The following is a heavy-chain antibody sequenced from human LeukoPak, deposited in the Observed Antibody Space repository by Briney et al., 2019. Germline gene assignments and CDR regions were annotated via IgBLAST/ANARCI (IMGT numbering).Heavy chain of an antibody. D-gene: IGHD3-10*01. CDR2: VSAYNGVT. Sequence: ASVKVSCKASGYTFTRYAVIWLRQAPGQGLEWMGWVSAYNGVTNYAQKFQGRVTMTTDTSTTTGYMELRSLRSDDTAGYYCARYQLRYYGSGSYYSHMDVWDQGTTVTVSS. J-gene: IGHJ6*02. CDR3: ARYQLRYYGSGSYYSHMDV. CDR1: GYTFTRYA. V-gene: IGHV1-18*01.